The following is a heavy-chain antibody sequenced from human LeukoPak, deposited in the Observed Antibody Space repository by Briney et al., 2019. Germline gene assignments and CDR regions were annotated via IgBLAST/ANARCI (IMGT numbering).Heavy chain of an antibody. D-gene: IGHD5-18*01. J-gene: IGHJ4*02. CDR3: ATVLGYGYYFDY. CDR2: FDPEDGET. V-gene: IGHV1-24*01. Sequence: ASVKVSCKVSGYTLTELSMHWVRQAPGKGLEWMGGFDPEDGETIYAQKFQGRVTMTEDTSTDTAYMELSSLRSEDTAVYCCATVLGYGYYFDYRGQGTLVTVSS. CDR1: GYTLTELS.